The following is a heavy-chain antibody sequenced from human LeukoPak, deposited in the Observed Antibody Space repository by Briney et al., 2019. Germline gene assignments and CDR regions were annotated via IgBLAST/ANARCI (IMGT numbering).Heavy chain of an antibody. J-gene: IGHJ6*04. CDR2: IFHSGRT. CDR1: GGSITSNYW. V-gene: IGHV4-4*02. D-gene: IGHD6-13*01. Sequence: PSETLSLTCVVSGGSITSNYWWSWVRQSPGKGLEWIGEIFHSGRTNYNPSLKSRVSISLDKSRSEFSLRLNSVTAADTAVYYCARHRGYRMDVWGKGTTVTISS. CDR3: ARHRGYRMDV.